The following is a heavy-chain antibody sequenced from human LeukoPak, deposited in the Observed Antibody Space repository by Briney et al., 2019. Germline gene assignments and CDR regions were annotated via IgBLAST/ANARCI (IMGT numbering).Heavy chain of an antibody. CDR1: GFTFSSYG. CDR2: IWYDGSNK. V-gene: IGHV3-33*06. D-gene: IGHD3-9*01. Sequence: PGGSLRLSCAASGFTFSSYGMHWVRQAPGNGLEWVAVIWYDGSNKYYADSVKGRFTISRDNSKNTLYLQMNSLRAEDTAVYYCAKGYSEDILSYFDYWGQGTLVTVSS. CDR3: AKGYSEDILSYFDY. J-gene: IGHJ4*02.